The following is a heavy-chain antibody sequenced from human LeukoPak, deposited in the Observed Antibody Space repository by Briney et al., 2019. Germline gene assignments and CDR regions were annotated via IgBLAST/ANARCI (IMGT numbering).Heavy chain of an antibody. CDR3: AKEQDSSGYYFDWFDP. D-gene: IGHD3-22*01. CDR1: GFTFSNYG. Sequence: GGSLRLSCAASGFTFSNYGMSWVRQAPGKGLEWVSAISGSGGSTYYADSVKGRFTISRDNSKNTLYLQMNSLRAEDTAVYYCAKEQDSSGYYFDWFDPWGQGTLVTVSS. V-gene: IGHV3-23*01. J-gene: IGHJ5*02. CDR2: ISGSGGST.